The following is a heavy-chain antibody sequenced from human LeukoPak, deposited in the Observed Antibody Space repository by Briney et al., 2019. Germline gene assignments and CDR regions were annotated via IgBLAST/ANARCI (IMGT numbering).Heavy chain of an antibody. J-gene: IGHJ4*02. V-gene: IGHV3-21*01. CDR2: TSSGSGYI. Sequence: GGSLRLSCAASGFTFSGYSLNWVRQAPGKGLEWVSSTSSGSGYIYYADSVKGRFTISRDNAKTSLYLQMNSLRAEDTAVYYCARDGEGTSLSFFDYWGLGTLVTVSA. CDR3: ARDGEGTSLSFFDY. CDR1: GFTFSGYS. D-gene: IGHD3-10*01.